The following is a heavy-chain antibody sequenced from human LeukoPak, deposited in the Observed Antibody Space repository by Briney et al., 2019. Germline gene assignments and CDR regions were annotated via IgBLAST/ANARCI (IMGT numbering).Heavy chain of an antibody. CDR2: ISAYNGNT. Sequence: ASVKVSCKASGYTFTSYGISWVRQAPGQGLEWTGWISAYNGNTNYAQKLQGRVTMTTDTSTSTAYMELRSLRPDDTAVYYCARVLLWFGESPAYFDYWGQGTLVTVSS. J-gene: IGHJ4*02. V-gene: IGHV1-18*01. D-gene: IGHD3-10*01. CDR1: GYTFTSYG. CDR3: ARVLLWFGESPAYFDY.